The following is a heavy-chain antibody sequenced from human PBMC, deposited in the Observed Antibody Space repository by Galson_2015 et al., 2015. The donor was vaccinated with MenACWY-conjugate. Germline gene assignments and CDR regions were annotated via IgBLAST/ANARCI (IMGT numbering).Heavy chain of an antibody. J-gene: IGHJ4*02. V-gene: IGHV3-48*01. Sequence: SLRLACAASGFSFSSFGMNWVRQAPGKGLEWVSYISSSGSAISYADSVKGRFTISRDNARNSLYLQTNSLRVEDTAVYYCTRTSSPGYWGQGTLVTVSS. CDR2: ISSSGSAI. D-gene: IGHD2-2*01. CDR3: TRTSSPGY. CDR1: GFSFSSFG.